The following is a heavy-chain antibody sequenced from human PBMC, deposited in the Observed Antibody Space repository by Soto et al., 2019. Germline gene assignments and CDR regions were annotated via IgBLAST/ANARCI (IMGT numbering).Heavy chain of an antibody. CDR1: GFTVRTNC. J-gene: IGHJ4*02. D-gene: IGHD2-15*01. CDR3: AGHGGYSY. Sequence: EVQLLESGGGLVQAGGSLRLSCAGTGFTVRTNCRSWVRQAPGKGLEWVASFSSGSSDTHYADSLKGRFAISRDNSKNTLYLQMNSMRVQDTALYYCAGHGGYSYLGQGTLVSVS. V-gene: IGHV3-23*01. CDR2: FSSGSSDT.